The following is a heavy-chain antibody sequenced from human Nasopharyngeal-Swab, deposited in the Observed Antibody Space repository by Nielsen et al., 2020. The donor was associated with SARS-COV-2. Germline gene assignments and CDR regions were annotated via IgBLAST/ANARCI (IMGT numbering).Heavy chain of an antibody. J-gene: IGHJ6*02. CDR3: ARETGSGSYFGMDV. CDR2: INYSGST. D-gene: IGHD3-10*01. Sequence: WIRQPPGKGLEWIGEINYSGSTNYNPSLNSRLTISIDRSKNQFSLKLRSVTAADTSVYYCARETGSGSYFGMDVWGQGTTVTVS. V-gene: IGHV4-34*01.